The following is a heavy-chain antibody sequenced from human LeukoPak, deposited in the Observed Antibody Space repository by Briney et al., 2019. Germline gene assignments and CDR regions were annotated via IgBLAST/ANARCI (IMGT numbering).Heavy chain of an antibody. CDR2: IYPGDSDT. J-gene: IGHJ4*02. Sequence: GESLKISCKGSGYSFTSYWIGWVRQMPGKGLEWMGIIYPGDSDTRYSPSFQGQVTISADKSISTAYLQWSSLKASDTAMYYCARGMYYYDSSGYSQYFDYWGQGTLVTVSS. CDR3: ARGMYYYDSSGYSQYFDY. D-gene: IGHD3-22*01. CDR1: GYSFTSYW. V-gene: IGHV5-51*01.